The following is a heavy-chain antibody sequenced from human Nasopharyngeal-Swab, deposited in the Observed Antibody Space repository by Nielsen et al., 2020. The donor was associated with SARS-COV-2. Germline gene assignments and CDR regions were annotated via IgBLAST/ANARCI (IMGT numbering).Heavy chain of an antibody. D-gene: IGHD3-10*01. CDR3: TRDLDITMVQGVYYHYYGMDV. Sequence: WIRQPPGKGLEWVGFIRSKAYGGTTEYAASVKGRFTISRDDSKSIAYLQMNSLKTEDTAVYYCTRDLDITMVQGVYYHYYGMDVWGQGTTVTVSS. CDR2: IRSKAYGGTT. V-gene: IGHV3-49*02. J-gene: IGHJ6*02.